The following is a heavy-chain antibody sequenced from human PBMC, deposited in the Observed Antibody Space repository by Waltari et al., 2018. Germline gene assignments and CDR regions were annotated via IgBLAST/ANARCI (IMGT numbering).Heavy chain of an antibody. CDR1: GFSLSNARLG. CDR2: MFSNDEK. Sequence: QVTLKESGPVLVKPTETLTLTCTVPGFSLSNARLGVSWIRQPPGKALEWLAHMFSNDEKSYSTPLKSRLTISKDTSKSQVVLTMTNMDPVDTATYYCARIFYGGWYFDAFDIWGQGTMVTVSS. CDR3: ARIFYGGWYFDAFDI. V-gene: IGHV2-26*01. J-gene: IGHJ3*02. D-gene: IGHD6-19*01.